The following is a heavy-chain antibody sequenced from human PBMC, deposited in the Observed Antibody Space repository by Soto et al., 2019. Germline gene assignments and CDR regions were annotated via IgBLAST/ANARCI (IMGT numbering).Heavy chain of an antibody. D-gene: IGHD2-2*01. Sequence: ASVKVSCKASGYTFTSYGISWVRQAPGQGLEWLGWISAYNGNTNYAQKLQGRVTMTTDTSTSTAYMELRSLRSDDTAVYYCARDPTKYFSSTSCYYYYMDFWGTGTTVTVSS. CDR2: ISAYNGNT. CDR3: ARDPTKYFSSTSCYYYYMDF. V-gene: IGHV1-18*01. J-gene: IGHJ6*03. CDR1: GYTFTSYG.